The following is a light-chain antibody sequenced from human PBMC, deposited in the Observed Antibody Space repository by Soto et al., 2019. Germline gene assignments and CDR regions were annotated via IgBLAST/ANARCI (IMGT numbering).Light chain of an antibody. Sequence: QSVLTQPPSASGTPGQRVTISCSGSSSNIGSNTVNWYQQLPGTAPKLLIYSNNQRPSGVPDRFSGSKSGTSASLAISGLQSEDEPDYYCAAWDDSLNGRVFGGGTKLTAL. CDR1: SSNIGSNT. V-gene: IGLV1-44*01. CDR3: AAWDDSLNGRV. CDR2: SNN. J-gene: IGLJ3*02.